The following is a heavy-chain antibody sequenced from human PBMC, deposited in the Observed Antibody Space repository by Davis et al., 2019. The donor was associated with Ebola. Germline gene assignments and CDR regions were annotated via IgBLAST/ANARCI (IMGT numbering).Heavy chain of an antibody. V-gene: IGHV4-34*01. J-gene: IGHJ5*02. Sequence: SETLSLTCAVYGGSFSGYYWSWIRQPPGRGLEWIGEINNSGSTNYNPSLKSRVTISVDTSKNQFPLTLSSVTAADTAVYYCARGRWGVPAARWFDPWGQGTLVTVSS. D-gene: IGHD2-2*01. CDR1: GGSFSGYY. CDR3: ARGRWGVPAARWFDP. CDR2: INNSGST.